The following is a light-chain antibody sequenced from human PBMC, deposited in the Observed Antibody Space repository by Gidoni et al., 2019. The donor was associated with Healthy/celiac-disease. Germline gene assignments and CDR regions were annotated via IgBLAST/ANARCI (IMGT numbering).Light chain of an antibody. V-gene: IGKV3-15*01. CDR2: GAS. CDR3: QQYNNWPPWT. J-gene: IGKJ1*01. CDR1: QSVSSN. Sequence: APLSVSPGERATLPCRASQSVSSNLAWYQQKPGQAPRLLIYGASTRATGIPARFSGSGSGTEFTLTISSLQSEDFAVYYCQQYNNWPPWTFGQGTKVEIK.